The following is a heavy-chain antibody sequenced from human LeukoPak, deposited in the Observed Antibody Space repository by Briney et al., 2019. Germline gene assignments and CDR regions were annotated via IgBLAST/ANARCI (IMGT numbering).Heavy chain of an antibody. Sequence: GGSLRLSCAASGFTFSTYGMHWVRQAPGKGLEWVSVISGSGGTTYYADSVKGRFTISRDNSKNTVYLQMNSLRAEDTAVYYCANTYYAFWSGSFWGQGTLVTVSS. CDR2: ISGSGGTT. CDR1: GFTFSTYG. CDR3: ANTYYAFWSGSF. D-gene: IGHD3-3*01. J-gene: IGHJ4*02. V-gene: IGHV3-NL1*01.